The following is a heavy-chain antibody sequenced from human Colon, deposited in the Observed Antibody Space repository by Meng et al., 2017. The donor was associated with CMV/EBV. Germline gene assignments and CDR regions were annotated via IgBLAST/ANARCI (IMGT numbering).Heavy chain of an antibody. CDR2: IKQDGSEK. CDR1: PFTFSRYW. D-gene: IGHD4/OR15-4a*01. J-gene: IGHJ6*02. CDR3: ARPDYGSLGGHSGMNV. Sequence: GGSLRLSCAGSPFTFSRYWMTWFRQAPGKGLEWLANIKQDGSEKYYVDSVKGRFTISRDNAKKSLYLQMNSLRAEDTAVYFCARPDYGSLGGHSGMNVWGQGTTVTVSS. V-gene: IGHV3-7*01.